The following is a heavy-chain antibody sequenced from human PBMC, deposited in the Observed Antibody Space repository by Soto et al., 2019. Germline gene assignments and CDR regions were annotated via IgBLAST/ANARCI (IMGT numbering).Heavy chain of an antibody. CDR3: AKALVTHYDEFYFDN. CDR1: GFIFSTYD. CDR2: ISGSGGTT. J-gene: IGHJ4*02. V-gene: IGHV3-23*01. D-gene: IGHD4-17*01. Sequence: VQLLESGGGLVQPGGSLRLSCAASGFIFSTYDMSWVRQAPGKGLEWVSVISGSGGTTHYADSVKGRFTISRDNSKNTLDLQMNSLRAEDTAVYYCAKALVTHYDEFYFDNWGQGTLVTVSS.